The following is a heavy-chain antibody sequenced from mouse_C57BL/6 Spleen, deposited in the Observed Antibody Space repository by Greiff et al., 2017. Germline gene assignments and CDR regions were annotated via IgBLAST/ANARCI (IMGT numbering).Heavy chain of an antibody. D-gene: IGHD2-5*01. Sequence: EVHLVESGGGLVKPGGSLKLSCAASGFTFSSYAMSWVRQTPEKRLEWVATISDGGSYTYYPDNVKGRFTISRDNAKNNLYLQMSHLKSEDTAMYYCARDGYSNYEGDYWGQGTTLTVSS. V-gene: IGHV5-4*01. CDR3: ARDGYSNYEGDY. J-gene: IGHJ2*01. CDR1: GFTFSSYA. CDR2: ISDGGSYT.